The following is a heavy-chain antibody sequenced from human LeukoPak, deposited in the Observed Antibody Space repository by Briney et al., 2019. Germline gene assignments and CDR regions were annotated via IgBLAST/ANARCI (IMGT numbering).Heavy chain of an antibody. D-gene: IGHD2-2*01. CDR2: INHSGNT. J-gene: IGHJ1*01. CDR1: GGSFSGYY. Sequence: SETLSLSCAVYGGSFSGYYWSWIRQAPGKGLEWIGEINHSGNTNYNPSLKSRVTISVDTSRNQFSLKLSSVTAADTAVYYCARGPHCSSTSCYSEYFHHWGQGTLVTVSS. CDR3: ARGPHCSSTSCYSEYFHH. V-gene: IGHV4-34*01.